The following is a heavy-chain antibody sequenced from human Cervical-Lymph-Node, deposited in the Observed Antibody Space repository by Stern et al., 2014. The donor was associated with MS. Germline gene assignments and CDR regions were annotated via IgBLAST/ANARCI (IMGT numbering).Heavy chain of an antibody. Sequence: VQLVQSGAEVKKPGESLRISCKGFGYRFTTYWISWVRQMPGKGLECMGKIDPSDSYTNYSPSFQGHVTISADKSTSTAYLQWSSLKASDSAMYYCARRESPFDPWGQGTLVTVSS. CDR3: ARRESPFDP. CDR2: IDPSDSYT. CDR1: GYRFTTYW. J-gene: IGHJ5*02. V-gene: IGHV5-10-1*01. D-gene: IGHD3-10*01.